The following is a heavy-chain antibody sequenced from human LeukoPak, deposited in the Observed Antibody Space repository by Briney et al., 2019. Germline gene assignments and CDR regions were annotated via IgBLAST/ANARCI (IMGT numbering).Heavy chain of an antibody. J-gene: IGHJ1*01. CDR3: ARACRCSGGSCRPSQPKYFQH. Sequence: SETLSLTCAVYGGSFRDYSWSWIRQPPGRGLEWIGEINHSGSTNYNPSLKSRVTISVDTSKNQFSLKLSSVTAADTAVYYCARACRCSGGSCRPSQPKYFQHWGQGTLVTVSS. V-gene: IGHV4-34*01. D-gene: IGHD2-15*01. CDR2: INHSGST. CDR1: GGSFRDYS.